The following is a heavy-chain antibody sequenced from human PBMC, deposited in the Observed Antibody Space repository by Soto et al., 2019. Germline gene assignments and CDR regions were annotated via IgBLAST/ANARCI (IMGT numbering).Heavy chain of an antibody. CDR3: AGTQAPVGTRTCCEY. J-gene: IGHJ4*02. CDR1: GGTFSSYA. Sequence: SVKVSCKASGGTFSSYAISWVRQAPGQGLEWMGGIIPIFGTANYAQKFQGRVTITADESTSTAYMELSSLRSEDTAVYYCAGTQAPVGTRTCCEYWGQGTVVMVSS. V-gene: IGHV1-69*13. D-gene: IGHD1-26*01. CDR2: IIPIFGTA.